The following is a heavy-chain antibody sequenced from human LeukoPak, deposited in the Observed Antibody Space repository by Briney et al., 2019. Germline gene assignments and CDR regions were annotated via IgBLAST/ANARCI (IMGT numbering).Heavy chain of an antibody. CDR3: ARALGCTVGVLPGPEPDY. CDR1: GFTFSSYS. CDR2: ISSSGGYT. Sequence: PGGSLRLSCAASGFTFSSYSMDWVRQAPGKGLEWVSSISSSGGYTYYADSVKGRFTISRDNAKNTLYLQMNRLRAEDTAVYYCARALGCTVGVLPGPEPDYWGQGTLVTVSS. J-gene: IGHJ4*02. D-gene: IGHD2/OR15-2a*01. V-gene: IGHV3-21*01.